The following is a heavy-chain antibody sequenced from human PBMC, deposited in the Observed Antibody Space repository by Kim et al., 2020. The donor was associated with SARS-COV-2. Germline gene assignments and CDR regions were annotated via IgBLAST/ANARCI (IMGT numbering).Heavy chain of an antibody. V-gene: IGHV4-34*01. CDR2: IDHSGST. Sequence: SETLSLTCAVYGGSFSGYYWSWIRQPPGKGLEWIGEIDHSGSTNYNPSLKSRVTISVDTSKNQFSLKLNSVTAADTAVYYCARGPVLLWFRPHWFDPWG. CDR3: ARGPVLLWFRPHWFDP. J-gene: IGHJ5*02. CDR1: GGSFSGYY. D-gene: IGHD3-10*01.